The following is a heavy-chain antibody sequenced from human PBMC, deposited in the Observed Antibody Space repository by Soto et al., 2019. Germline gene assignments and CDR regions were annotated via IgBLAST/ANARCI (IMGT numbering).Heavy chain of an antibody. CDR1: GYTFTGYY. V-gene: IGHV1-2*02. Sequence: ASVKVSCKASGYTFTGYYMHWVRQAPGQGLEWMGWINPNSGGTNYAQKFQGRVTMTRDTSISTAYMELSRLRSDDTAGYYCARDLGYCSGGSCYSFDPWGQGTLVTVSS. CDR3: ARDLGYCSGGSCYSFDP. CDR2: INPNSGGT. J-gene: IGHJ5*02. D-gene: IGHD2-15*01.